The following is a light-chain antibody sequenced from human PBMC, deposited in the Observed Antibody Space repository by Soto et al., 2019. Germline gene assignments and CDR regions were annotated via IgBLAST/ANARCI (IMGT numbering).Light chain of an antibody. J-gene: IGLJ2*01. CDR3: AAWDDSLNGPV. Sequence: QSVLTQPPSASGTPGQRVTISCSGTSSNIGSNTVNWYQQLPGTAPKLLIYSNNQRPSGVPDRFSGSKSGTSASLAISGVQSEDEADYYCAAWDDSLNGPVFGGGTKLTVL. V-gene: IGLV1-44*01. CDR1: SSNIGSNT. CDR2: SNN.